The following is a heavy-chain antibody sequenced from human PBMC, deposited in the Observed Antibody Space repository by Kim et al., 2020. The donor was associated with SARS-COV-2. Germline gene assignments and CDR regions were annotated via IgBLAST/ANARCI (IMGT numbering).Heavy chain of an antibody. CDR2: IIPIFGTA. D-gene: IGHD3-22*01. V-gene: IGHV1-69*13. Sequence: SVKVSCKASGGTFSSYAISWVRQAPGQGLEWMGGIIPIFGTANYAQKFQGRVTITADESTSTAYMELSSLRSEDTAVYYCARVGDYYDSSPPIGYFDYWGQGTLVSVSS. CDR3: ARVGDYYDSSPPIGYFDY. CDR1: GGTFSSYA. J-gene: IGHJ4*02.